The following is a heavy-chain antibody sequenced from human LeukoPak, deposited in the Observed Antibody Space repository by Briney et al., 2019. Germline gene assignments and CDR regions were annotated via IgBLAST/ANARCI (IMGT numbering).Heavy chain of an antibody. V-gene: IGHV6-1*01. J-gene: IGHJ4*02. CDR2: AYYRSKWFI. CDR3: ARGAVRGGTNFDY. D-gene: IGHD3-10*01. Sequence: SQTLSLTCAISGDSVSGSPAVWNWIRQSPSRGLEWLGRAYYRSKWFIDYALSLKGRITITPDTSKNQFSLQLNSVTAEDTAVYYCARGAVRGGTNFDYWGQGTLVTVSS. CDR1: GDSVSGSPAV.